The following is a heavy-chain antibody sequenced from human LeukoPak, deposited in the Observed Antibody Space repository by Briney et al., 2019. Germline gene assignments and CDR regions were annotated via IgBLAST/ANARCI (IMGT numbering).Heavy chain of an antibody. CDR1: GGSISSYY. Sequence: SETLSLTCTVSGGSISSYYWSWIRQPSGKGLEWIGYIYYSGSTNYNPSLKSRVTISVDTPKNQFSLKLSSVTAADTAVYYCARGEGYSYGYDYYYYYYMDVWGKGTTVTVSS. CDR3: ARGEGYSYGYDYYYYYYMDV. V-gene: IGHV4-59*12. J-gene: IGHJ6*03. D-gene: IGHD5-18*01. CDR2: IYYSGST.